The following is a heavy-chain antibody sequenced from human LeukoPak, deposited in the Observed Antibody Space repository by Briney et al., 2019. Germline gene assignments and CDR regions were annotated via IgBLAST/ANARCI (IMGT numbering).Heavy chain of an antibody. CDR3: ARAAYMSSPDY. Sequence: PGGSLRLSCAASGFTFSSYGMHWVRQAPGKGLEWVAVISYDGSNKYYADSVKGRFTISRDNAKNTLYLQMSSLRGEDTAVYYCARAAYMSSPDYWGQGTLVTVSS. D-gene: IGHD6-6*01. CDR1: GFTFSSYG. V-gene: IGHV3-30*03. J-gene: IGHJ4*02. CDR2: ISYDGSNK.